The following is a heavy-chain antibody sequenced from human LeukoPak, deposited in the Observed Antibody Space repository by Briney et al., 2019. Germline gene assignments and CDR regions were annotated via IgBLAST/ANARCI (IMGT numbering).Heavy chain of an antibody. Sequence: GGSLRLSCAASGFTVNNNHMSWVRQAPGKGLEWVSVISNGGTTYYADSVEGRFTISRDNSENTLFLQMNSLRAEDTAVYYCARELDSSGREKSFDYWGQGTLVTVSS. V-gene: IGHV3-53*01. CDR3: ARELDSSGREKSFDY. CDR1: GFTVNNNH. D-gene: IGHD6-19*01. J-gene: IGHJ4*02. CDR2: ISNGGTT.